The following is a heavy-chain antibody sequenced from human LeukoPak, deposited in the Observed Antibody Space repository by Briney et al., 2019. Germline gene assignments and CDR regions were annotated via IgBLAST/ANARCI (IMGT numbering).Heavy chain of an antibody. CDR1: GGSISSSTYY. V-gene: IGHV4-39*01. CDR3: ASMASSGYYYEIDY. J-gene: IGHJ4*02. Sequence: SETLSLTCTVSGGSISSSTYYWGWIRQPPGKGLEWIGSIYYGGSTYYNPSLKSRVTISVDTSKNQFSLRLSSVTAADTAVYYCASMASSGYYYEIDYWGQGTLVTVSS. D-gene: IGHD3-22*01. CDR2: IYYGGST.